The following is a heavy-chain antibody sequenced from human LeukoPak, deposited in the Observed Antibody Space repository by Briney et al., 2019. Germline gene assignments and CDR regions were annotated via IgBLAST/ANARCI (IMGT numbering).Heavy chain of an antibody. J-gene: IGHJ4*02. CDR3: VKGGLMNLASTTMHLLVDY. V-gene: IGHV3-23*01. Sequence: GGSLRLSCVASGFTFSSYAMSWVRQAPGKGLEWVSAISGSGGSTYYADSVKGRFTISRDNSKNTLYLQMNSLRAEDTAVYYCVKGGLMNLASTTMHLLVDYWGQGTVVTVSS. CDR2: ISGSGGST. D-gene: IGHD3-10*01. CDR1: GFTFSSYA.